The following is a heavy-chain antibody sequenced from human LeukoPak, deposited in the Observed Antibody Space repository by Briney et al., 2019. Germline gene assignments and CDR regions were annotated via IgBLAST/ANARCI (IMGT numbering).Heavy chain of an antibody. J-gene: IGHJ5*02. CDR2: INHSGST. CDR1: GDSISTSNSY. D-gene: IGHD3-16*02. CDR3: ARRPPVWGSYRSRWFDP. Sequence: SETLSLTCTVSGDSISTSNSYWGWIRQPPGKGLEWIGEINHSGSTNYNPSLKSRVTISVDTSKNQFSLKLSSVTAADTAVYYCARRPPVWGSYRSRWFDPWGQGTLVTVSS. V-gene: IGHV4-39*07.